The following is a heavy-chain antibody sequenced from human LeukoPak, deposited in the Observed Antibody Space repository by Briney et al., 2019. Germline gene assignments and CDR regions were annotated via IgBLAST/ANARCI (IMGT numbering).Heavy chain of an antibody. CDR1: GGSFSGYY. D-gene: IGHD2-15*01. CDR3: ARGPTRYCSGGSCYLRGYFDL. Sequence: RPSETLSLTCAVYGGSFSGYYWSWIRQPPGKGLEWTGEINHSGSTNYNPSLKSRVTISVDTSKNQFSLKLSSVTAADTAVYYCARGPTRYCSGGSCYLRGYFDLWGRGTLVTVSS. V-gene: IGHV4-34*01. CDR2: INHSGST. J-gene: IGHJ2*01.